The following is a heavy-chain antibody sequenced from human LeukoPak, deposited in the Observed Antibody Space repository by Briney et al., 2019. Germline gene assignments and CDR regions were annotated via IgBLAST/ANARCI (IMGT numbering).Heavy chain of an antibody. CDR1: GYTFTSYG. Sequence: ASVKVSCKASGYTFTSYGISWVRQAPGQGLEWMGWISAYNGNTNYAQKLQGRVTMTTDTSTSTAYMELRSLRSDDTAVYYCARSLYGSGSYLYMDVWGKGTTVTISS. V-gene: IGHV1-18*01. CDR3: ARSLYGSGSYLYMDV. CDR2: ISAYNGNT. D-gene: IGHD3-10*01. J-gene: IGHJ6*03.